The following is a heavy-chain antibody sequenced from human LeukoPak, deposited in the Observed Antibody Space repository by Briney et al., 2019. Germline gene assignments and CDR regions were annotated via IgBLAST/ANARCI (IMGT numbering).Heavy chain of an antibody. J-gene: IGHJ4*02. D-gene: IGHD3-10*01. CDR2: IYYSGST. CDR1: GGSISSHY. V-gene: IGHV4-59*11. CDR3: ARAMVRGVGRFFDY. Sequence: PSETLSLTCTVSGGSISSHYWTWIRQPPGKGLDWIGYIYYSGSTNYNPSLKSRVTISVDTSKNQFSLKLSSVTAADTAVYYCARAMVRGVGRFFDYWGQGTLVTVSS.